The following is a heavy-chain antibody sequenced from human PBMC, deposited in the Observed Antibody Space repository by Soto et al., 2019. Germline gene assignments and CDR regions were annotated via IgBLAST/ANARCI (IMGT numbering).Heavy chain of an antibody. CDR1: GYTFTSYG. CDR2: ISAYNGNT. Sequence: EASVKVSCKASGYTFTSYGISWVRQAPGQGLEWMGWISAYNGNTNYAQKLQGRVTITRDTSASTAYMELSSLRSENTAVYYCARVIGYFDWSDAFHIWGQGTMVTVSS. D-gene: IGHD3-9*01. V-gene: IGHV1-18*01. J-gene: IGHJ3*02. CDR3: ARVIGYFDWSDAFHI.